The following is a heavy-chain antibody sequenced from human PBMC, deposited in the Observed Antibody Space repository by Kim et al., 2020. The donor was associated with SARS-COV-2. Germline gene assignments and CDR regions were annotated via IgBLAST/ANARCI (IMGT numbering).Heavy chain of an antibody. J-gene: IGHJ3*02. CDR3: ARDLITMVRGVITPHDAFDI. D-gene: IGHD3-10*01. V-gene: IGHV3-74*01. CDR2: INSDGSST. CDR1: GFTFSSYW. Sequence: GGSLRLSCAASGFTFSSYWMHWVRQAPGKGLVWVSRINSDGSSTSYADSVKGRFTISRDNAKNTLYLQMNSLRAEDTAVYYCARDLITMVRGVITPHDAFDIWGQGTMVTVSS.